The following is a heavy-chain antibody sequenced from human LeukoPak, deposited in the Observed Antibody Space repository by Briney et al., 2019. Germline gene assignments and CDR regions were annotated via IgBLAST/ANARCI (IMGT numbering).Heavy chain of an antibody. CDR2: IKQDGSEK. D-gene: IGHD6-19*01. Sequence: GGSLRLSCAASGFTFSSYWMSWVHQAPGKGLEWVANIKQDGSEKYYVDSVKGRFTISRDNAKNSLYLQMNSLRAEDTAVYYCARGIAVAGYYFDYWGQGTLVTVSS. V-gene: IGHV3-7*01. J-gene: IGHJ4*02. CDR1: GFTFSSYW. CDR3: ARGIAVAGYYFDY.